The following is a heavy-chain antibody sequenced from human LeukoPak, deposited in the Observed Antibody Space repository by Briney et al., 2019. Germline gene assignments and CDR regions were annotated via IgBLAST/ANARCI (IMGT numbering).Heavy chain of an antibody. Sequence: PGGSLRLSCAASGFTFDDYAMHWVRQAPGKGLEWVSGISWNSGSIGYADSVKGRFTISRDNAKNSLYLQMNSLRAEDTALYYCAKDIIQWLAPGNSFDYWGQGTLVTVSS. CDR3: AKDIIQWLAPGNSFDY. CDR2: ISWNSGSI. J-gene: IGHJ4*02. V-gene: IGHV3-9*01. D-gene: IGHD6-19*01. CDR1: GFTFDDYA.